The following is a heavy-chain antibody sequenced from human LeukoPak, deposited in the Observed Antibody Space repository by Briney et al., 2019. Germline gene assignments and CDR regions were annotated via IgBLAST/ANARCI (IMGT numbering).Heavy chain of an antibody. CDR1: GFTFSSYA. Sequence: GGSLRLSCAASGFTFSSYAMSWVRQAPGKGLEWVSVISDNGGSTYYADSVKGRFTISRDNSKNMLYLQMDSLRVEDTAVYYCAKARFGSGWYDNWGQGTLVTVSS. D-gene: IGHD6-19*01. J-gene: IGHJ5*02. V-gene: IGHV3-23*01. CDR2: ISDNGGST. CDR3: AKARFGSGWYDN.